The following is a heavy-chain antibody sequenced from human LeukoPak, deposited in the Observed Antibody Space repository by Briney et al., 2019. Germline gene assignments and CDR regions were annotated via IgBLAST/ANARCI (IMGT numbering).Heavy chain of an antibody. CDR3: ARINGQRTSIDY. CDR1: GFTFNNFE. CDR2: ISGSGGAT. V-gene: IGHV3-48*03. Sequence: PGGSLRLSCLASGFTFNNFEITWVRQAPGKGLEWVSYISGSGGATYYAESMKGRFTISRDNAKNSVFLQMNGLRPSDTSVYYCARINGQRTSIDYWGQGTLVTVSS. D-gene: IGHD6-25*01. J-gene: IGHJ4*02.